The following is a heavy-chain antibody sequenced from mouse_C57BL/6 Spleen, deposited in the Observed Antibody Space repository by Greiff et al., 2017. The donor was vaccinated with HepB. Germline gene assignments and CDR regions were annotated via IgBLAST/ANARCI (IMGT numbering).Heavy chain of an antibody. CDR2: INPNNGST. CDR3: AGGGLYFDY. CDR1: GYTFTDYN. Sequence: VQLKQSGPELVKPGASVKMSCKASGYTFTDYNMHWVKQSHGKSLEWIGYINPNNGSTSYNQKFKGKAKLTVNKSSSQAYMELRSLTSEDSAVYYCAGGGLYFDYWGQGTTLTVSS. J-gene: IGHJ2*01. V-gene: IGHV1-22*01.